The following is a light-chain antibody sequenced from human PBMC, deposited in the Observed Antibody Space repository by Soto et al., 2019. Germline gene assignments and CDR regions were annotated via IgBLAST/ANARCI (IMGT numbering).Light chain of an antibody. Sequence: QSVLTQPASVSGSPGKSITISCTGTSSDVGGYNYVSWYQHHPGKAPKLMIYDVSNRPSGVSNRSSGSKSGNTASLISSGLQAEDEAYYYCSSYTSSSTLSTYVFGTGTEVTVL. J-gene: IGLJ1*01. CDR1: SSDVGGYNY. CDR2: DVS. V-gene: IGLV2-14*03. CDR3: SSYTSSSTLSTYV.